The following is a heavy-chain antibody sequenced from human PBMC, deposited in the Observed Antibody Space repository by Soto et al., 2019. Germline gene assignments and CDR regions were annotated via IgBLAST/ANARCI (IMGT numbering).Heavy chain of an antibody. CDR2: INHSGST. V-gene: IGHV4-34*01. CDR1: GGSFSGYY. D-gene: IGHD2-2*01. J-gene: IGHJ1*01. CDR3: ARTKVVPAANPYFQH. Sequence: PSETLSLTCAVYGGSFSGYYWSWIRQPPGKGLEWIGEINHSGSTNYNPSLKSRVTISVDTSKNQFSLKLSSVTAADTAVYYCARTKVVPAANPYFQHWGQGTLVTVSS.